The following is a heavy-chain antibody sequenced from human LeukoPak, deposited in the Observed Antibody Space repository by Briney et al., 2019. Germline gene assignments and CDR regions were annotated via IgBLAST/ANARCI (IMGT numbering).Heavy chain of an antibody. J-gene: IGHJ6*03. Sequence: PSETLSLTCAVYGGSLSGYYWSWIRQPPGKGLEWIGEINHSGSTNYNPSLKSRVTISVDTSKNQFSLKLSSVTAADTAVYYCARKWTYYYYMDVWGKGTTVTVSS. CDR2: INHSGST. CDR1: GGSLSGYY. D-gene: IGHD1-26*01. V-gene: IGHV4-34*01. CDR3: ARKWTYYYYMDV.